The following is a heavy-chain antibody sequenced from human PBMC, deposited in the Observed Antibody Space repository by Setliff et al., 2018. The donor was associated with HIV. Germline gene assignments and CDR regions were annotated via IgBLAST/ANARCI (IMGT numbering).Heavy chain of an antibody. J-gene: IGHJ4*02. CDR1: GGSVNSATYY. Sequence: PSETLSLTCTVSGGSVNSATYYWSWIRQHPGKGLEWIGYIDYSGSAFCNPSLKSRITISVDTSKNQFSLRMKSVTAADTAMYYCAREGKTAMVTKYFDYWGQGTMVTVSS. V-gene: IGHV4-31*03. CDR3: AREGKTAMVTKYFDY. D-gene: IGHD5-18*01. CDR2: IDYSGSA.